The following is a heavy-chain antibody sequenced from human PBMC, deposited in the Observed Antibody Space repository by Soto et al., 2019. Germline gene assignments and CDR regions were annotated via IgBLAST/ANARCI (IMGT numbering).Heavy chain of an antibody. CDR2: IYSGGST. CDR1: GFTVSSNY. Sequence: EVQLVESGGGLIQPGGSLRLSCAASGFTVSSNYMSWVRQAPGKGLEWVSVIYSGGSTYYADSVKGRFTISRDNTKNTLYFQMNSLSADDTAVYYCARGYSSSWYYFDYWGQGTLVTVSS. J-gene: IGHJ4*02. D-gene: IGHD6-13*01. CDR3: ARGYSSSWYYFDY. V-gene: IGHV3-53*01.